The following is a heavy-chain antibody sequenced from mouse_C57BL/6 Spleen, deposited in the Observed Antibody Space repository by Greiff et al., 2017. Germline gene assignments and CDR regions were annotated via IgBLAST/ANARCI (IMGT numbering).Heavy chain of an antibody. D-gene: IGHD2-4*01. Sequence: QVQLQQSGAELARPGASVKMSCKASGYTFTSYTMHWVKQRPGQGLAWIGYINPSSGYTKYNQKFQDKATLPADKASSTAYMQLSSLTSEDSAVYYCARKGDYGWYFDVWGTGTTGTVSS. CDR2: INPSSGYT. CDR1: GYTFTSYT. J-gene: IGHJ1*03. V-gene: IGHV1-4*01. CDR3: ARKGDYGWYFDV.